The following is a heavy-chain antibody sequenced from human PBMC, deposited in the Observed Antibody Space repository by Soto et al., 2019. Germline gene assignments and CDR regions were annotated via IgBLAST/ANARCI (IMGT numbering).Heavy chain of an antibody. CDR2: ISGSGGST. D-gene: IGHD1-1*01. CDR1: GFTFSSYA. CDR3: ASTKTGTLYYYYYMDV. Sequence: GGSLRLSCAASGFTFSSYAMSWVRQAPGKGLEWVSAISGSGGSTYYADSVKGRFTISRDNSKNTLYLQMNSLRAEDTAVYYCASTKTGTLYYYYYMDVWGKGTTVTVSS. V-gene: IGHV3-23*01. J-gene: IGHJ6*03.